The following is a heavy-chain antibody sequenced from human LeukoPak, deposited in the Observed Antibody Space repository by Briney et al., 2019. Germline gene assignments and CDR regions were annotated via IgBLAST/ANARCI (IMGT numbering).Heavy chain of an antibody. D-gene: IGHD2-15*01. V-gene: IGHV4-34*01. CDR3: ARGRGLLSRYYCYGMDV. Sequence: SETLSLTCAVYGGSFSGYYWSWIRQPPGKGLEWIGEINYSGSTNYNPSLKSRVTISIDTSKKQFSLKLSSVTAADTAVYYCARGRGLLSRYYCYGMDVWGQGTTVTVSS. J-gene: IGHJ6*02. CDR2: INYSGST. CDR1: GGSFSGYY.